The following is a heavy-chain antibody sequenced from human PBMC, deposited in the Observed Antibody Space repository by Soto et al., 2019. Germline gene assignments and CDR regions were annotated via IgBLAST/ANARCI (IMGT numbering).Heavy chain of an antibody. CDR3: SRGILV. D-gene: IGHD5-18*01. J-gene: IGHJ4*02. Sequence: QVQLQESGPGLVKPSQNLSVTCTVSGGSINSGGYCWSWIRQQPGKGLDWIGCISYGGSTSYNPSLKSRVTISVDTSKNQFSLKLTSVTAADTAVYFCSRGILVWGQGALITVSA. CDR1: GGSINSGGYC. CDR2: ISYGGST. V-gene: IGHV4-31*03.